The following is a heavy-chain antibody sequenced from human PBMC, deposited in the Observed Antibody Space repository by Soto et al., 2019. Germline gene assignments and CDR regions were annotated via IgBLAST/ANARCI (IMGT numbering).Heavy chain of an antibody. CDR2: IIPILGIA. CDR1: GGTFSSYT. CDR3: ATDRGYCSGGSCYVDY. D-gene: IGHD2-15*01. J-gene: IGHJ4*02. V-gene: IGHV1-69*08. Sequence: QVQLVQSGAEVKKPGSSVKVSCKASGGTFSSYTISWVRQAPGQGLEWMGRIIPILGIANYAQKFQGRVTITADKSTSTAYMELSSLRSEDTAVYYCATDRGYCSGGSCYVDYWGQGTLVTVSS.